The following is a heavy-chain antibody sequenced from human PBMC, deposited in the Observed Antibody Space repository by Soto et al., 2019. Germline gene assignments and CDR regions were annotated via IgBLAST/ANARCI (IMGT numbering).Heavy chain of an antibody. CDR3: ATRSPAFDF. Sequence: QVQLVQSGPEVKKPGASVKVSCKTSGYTFTSYGIAWVRQAPGQGLEWMGWISTSKGNTNYAQKFQGRVTMTTDTSTSTAYIELWSLRSDGTALYYSATRSPAFDFWGQGTLITVSS. CDR1: GYTFTSYG. V-gene: IGHV1-18*01. CDR2: ISTSKGNT. J-gene: IGHJ4*02.